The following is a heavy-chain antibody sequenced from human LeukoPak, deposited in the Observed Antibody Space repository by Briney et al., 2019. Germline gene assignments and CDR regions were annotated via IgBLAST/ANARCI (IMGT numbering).Heavy chain of an antibody. CDR1: GYSFTSYW. D-gene: IGHD3-3*01. V-gene: IGHV5-51*01. CDR2: IYPGDSDT. CDR3: ARQDGDFWSGYYSSNWFDP. J-gene: IGHJ5*02. Sequence: GESLKISCKGSGYSFTSYWIGWVRQMPGKGLEWMGIIYPGDSDTRYRPSFQGQVTIPADKSISTAYLQWSSLKASDTAMYYCARQDGDFWSGYYSSNWFDPWGQGTLVTVSS.